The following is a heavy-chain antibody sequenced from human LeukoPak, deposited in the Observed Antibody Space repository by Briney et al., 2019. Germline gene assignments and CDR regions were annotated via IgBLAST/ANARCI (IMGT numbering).Heavy chain of an antibody. J-gene: IGHJ4*02. V-gene: IGHV4-59*08. CDR2: IYYSGST. Sequence: PSETLSLTCTVSGGSISSYYWSWIRQPPGKGLEWIGYIYYSGSTNYNPSLKSRVTISVDTSKNQFSLKLSSVTAADTAVYYCARGGDFWSGWDFDYWGQGTLVTVSS. D-gene: IGHD3-3*01. CDR1: GGSISSYY. CDR3: ARGGDFWSGWDFDY.